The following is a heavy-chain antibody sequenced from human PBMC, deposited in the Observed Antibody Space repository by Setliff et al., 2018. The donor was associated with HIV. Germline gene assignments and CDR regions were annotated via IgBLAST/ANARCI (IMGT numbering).Heavy chain of an antibody. D-gene: IGHD3-22*01. J-gene: IGHJ5*02. CDR3: ASTPRPSYYYDSSGYYNWFDP. Sequence: PSETRSLTCTVSGGSISSYYWSWIRQPPGKGLEWIGYIYYSGSTNYNPSLKSRVTISVDTSKNQFSLKLSSVTAADTAVYYCASTPRPSYYYDSSGYYNWFDPWGQGTLVTVSS. V-gene: IGHV4-59*01. CDR1: GGSISSYY. CDR2: IYYSGST.